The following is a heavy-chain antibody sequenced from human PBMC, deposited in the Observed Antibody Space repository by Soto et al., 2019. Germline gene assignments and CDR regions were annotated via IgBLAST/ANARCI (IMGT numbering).Heavy chain of an antibody. J-gene: IGHJ4*02. D-gene: IGHD1-26*01. V-gene: IGHV5-51*01. CDR3: ARAQYSGSYSDY. Sequence: LGESLKISCKGSGYSFTSYWIGWLRQMPGKGLEWIGIIYPGDSDTRYSPSFQGQVTISADKSISTAYLQWSSLKASDTAMYYRARAQYSGSYSDYWGQGTLVTVSS. CDR1: GYSFTSYW. CDR2: IYPGDSDT.